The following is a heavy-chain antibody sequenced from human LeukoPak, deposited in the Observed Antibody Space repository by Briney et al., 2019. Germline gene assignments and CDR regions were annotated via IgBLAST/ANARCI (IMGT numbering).Heavy chain of an antibody. CDR1: GFTFSSYS. Sequence: PGGSLRLSCAASGFTFSSYSMNWVRQAPGKGLEWVSSISSSSSYIYYADSVKGRFTISRDNAKNSLYLQMNSLRAEDTAVYYCARDYYDSSGYYYFGKYWGQGTLVTVSS. D-gene: IGHD3-22*01. CDR2: ISSSSSYI. CDR3: ARDYYDSSGYYYFGKY. V-gene: IGHV3-21*01. J-gene: IGHJ4*02.